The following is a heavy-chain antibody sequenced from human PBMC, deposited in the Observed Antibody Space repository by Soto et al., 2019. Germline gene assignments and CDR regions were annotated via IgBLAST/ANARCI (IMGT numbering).Heavy chain of an antibody. Sequence: ASVKVSCKASGYTFTGYYMHWVRQAPGQGLEWMGWINPNSGVTNYAQKFQGRVTMTRDTSITTGYMELSRLRSDDTAVYYCAEVRGGMGFGYCIIIGLNDDYYYNGMAVRARRTTVPASS. V-gene: IGHV1-2*02. J-gene: IGHJ6*02. CDR3: AEVRGGMGFGYCIIIGLNDDYYYNGMAV. CDR1: GYTFTGYY. CDR2: INPNSGVT. D-gene: IGHD2-2*03.